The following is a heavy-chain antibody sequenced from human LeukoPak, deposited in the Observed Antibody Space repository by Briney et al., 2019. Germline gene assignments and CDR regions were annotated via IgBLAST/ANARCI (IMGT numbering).Heavy chain of an antibody. V-gene: IGHV1-69*06. CDR1: GGTFSSYA. CDR2: TITIFGTA. J-gene: IGHJ4*02. Sequence: SSGQVSFKGSGGTFSSYAISWLRQAQAQGLEWMGGTITIFGTANYAHTFQGRVTITADKSTSTAYMELSSLRSEDTAVYYCARTGGYCSGGSCYNYWGQGTLVTVSS. CDR3: ARTGGYCSGGSCYNY. D-gene: IGHD2-15*01.